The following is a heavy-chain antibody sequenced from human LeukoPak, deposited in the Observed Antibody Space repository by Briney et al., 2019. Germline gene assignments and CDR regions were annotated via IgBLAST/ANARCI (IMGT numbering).Heavy chain of an antibody. CDR3: ARVRGDQRGYSYGHLLDY. CDR1: GYTLSSYY. Sequence: GASVKVSCKASGYTLSSYYMHWVRQAPGQGLEWMGIIYPSGGSTNYAQKFQGRVTMTRDMSTSTVYMELSSLRSEDTAVYYCARVRGDQRGYSYGHLLDYWGQGTLVTVSS. CDR2: IYPSGGST. D-gene: IGHD5-18*01. J-gene: IGHJ4*02. V-gene: IGHV1-46*01.